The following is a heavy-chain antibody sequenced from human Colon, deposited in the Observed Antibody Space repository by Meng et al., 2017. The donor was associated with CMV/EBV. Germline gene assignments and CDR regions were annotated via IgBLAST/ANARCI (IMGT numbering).Heavy chain of an antibody. J-gene: IGHJ6*02. CDR1: GGPISSYY. Sequence: SETLSLTCTVSGGPISSYYWSWIRQSPGWGLEWIGHIYYTGSTNYNPSLKSRVTISVDTSKNQFSLKLSSVTTADTAMYYCARVGGRYNTLGGMDVWGQGTTVTVSS. D-gene: IGHD3-16*01. CDR3: ARVGGRYNTLGGMDV. CDR2: IYYTGST. V-gene: IGHV4-59*01.